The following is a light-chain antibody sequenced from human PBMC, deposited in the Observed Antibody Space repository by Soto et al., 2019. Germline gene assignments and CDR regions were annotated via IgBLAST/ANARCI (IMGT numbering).Light chain of an antibody. J-gene: IGKJ1*01. V-gene: IGKV1-5*03. CDR2: KAS. Sequence: DIQMTQSPSTLSASLGDRVTITCRASQSISSWLAWYQQKPGKAPKLLIYKASTLQTGVPSRFSGSGSGLEFTLNISSLQPDDFATYYCQEYNTLWTFGQGTKVEMK. CDR1: QSISSW. CDR3: QEYNTLWT.